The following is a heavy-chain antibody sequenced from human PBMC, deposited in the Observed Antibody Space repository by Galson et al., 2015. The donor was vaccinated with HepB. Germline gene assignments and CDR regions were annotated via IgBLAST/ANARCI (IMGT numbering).Heavy chain of an antibody. Sequence: SLRLSCAASGFTFSSYAMSWVRQAPGKGLEWVSAISGSGGSTYYADSVKGRFTISRDNSKNTLYLQMNSLRAEDTAVYYCAKDKGYHCGGDCPIMSRHVYNWFDPWGQGTLVTVSS. CDR2: ISGSGGST. D-gene: IGHD2-21*02. CDR1: GFTFSSYA. J-gene: IGHJ5*02. V-gene: IGHV3-23*01. CDR3: AKDKGYHCGGDCPIMSRHVYNWFDP.